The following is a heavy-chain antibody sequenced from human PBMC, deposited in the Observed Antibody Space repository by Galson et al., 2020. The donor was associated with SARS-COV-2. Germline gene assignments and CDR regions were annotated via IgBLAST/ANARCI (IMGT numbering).Heavy chain of an antibody. CDR3: ARDTGYSSSWPRIDY. V-gene: IGHV1-18*01. CDR2: ISVYNGNT. J-gene: IGHJ4*02. CDR1: GYTFTSYG. D-gene: IGHD6-13*01. Sequence: GESLKISCKASGYTFTSYGISWVRQAPGQGLEWMGWISVYNGNTNYAQKLQGRVTMTTDTSTSTAYMELRSLRSDDTAVYYCARDTGYSSSWPRIDYWGQGTLVTVSS.